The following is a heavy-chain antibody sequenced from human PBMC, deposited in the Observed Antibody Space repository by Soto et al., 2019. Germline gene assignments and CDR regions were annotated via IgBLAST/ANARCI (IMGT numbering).Heavy chain of an antibody. CDR3: AKDPIPDQPNIFGVVIGAGGNWFDP. J-gene: IGHJ5*02. Sequence: GGSLRLSCAASGFTFSSYAMSWVRQAPGKGLEWVSAISGSGGSTYYADSVKGRFTISRDNSKNTLYLQMNSLRAEDMAVYYCAKDPIPDQPNIFGVVIGAGGNWFDPWGQGTLVTVSS. D-gene: IGHD3-3*01. CDR2: ISGSGGST. V-gene: IGHV3-23*01. CDR1: GFTFSSYA.